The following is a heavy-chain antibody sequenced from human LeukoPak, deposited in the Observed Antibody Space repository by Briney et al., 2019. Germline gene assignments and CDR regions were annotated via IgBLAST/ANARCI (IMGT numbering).Heavy chain of an antibody. V-gene: IGHV4-31*03. D-gene: IGHD6-13*01. CDR3: ARENVAAGTNIDY. CDR2: IYYSGST. Sequence: SETLSLTCTVSGGSINSGGNYWSWIRQHPGKGLEWVGNIYYSGSTSYNPSLKSRVSISVDTSKNQFSLRLSSVTAADTAVYYCARENVAAGTNIDYWGQGTLVTVSS. J-gene: IGHJ4*02. CDR1: GGSINSGGNY.